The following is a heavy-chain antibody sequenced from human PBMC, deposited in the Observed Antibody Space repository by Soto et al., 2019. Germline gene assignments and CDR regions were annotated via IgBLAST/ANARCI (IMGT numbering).Heavy chain of an antibody. D-gene: IGHD3-16*02. Sequence: PSETLSLPCTVSGGSISSYYWSWIRQPPGKGLEWIGYIFYSGSTNYNPSLKSRVTISVDTSKNQFSLKLSSVTAADTAVYYCARLYGLDAFDFWGQGTMVTVSS. CDR1: GGSISSYY. J-gene: IGHJ3*01. CDR3: ARLYGLDAFDF. V-gene: IGHV4-59*08. CDR2: IFYSGST.